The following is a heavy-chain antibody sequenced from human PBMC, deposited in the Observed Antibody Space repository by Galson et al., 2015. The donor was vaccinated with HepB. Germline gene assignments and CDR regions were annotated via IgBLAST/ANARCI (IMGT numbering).Heavy chain of an antibody. D-gene: IGHD5-12*01. V-gene: IGHV1-69*02. CDR3: ARNSAVGYRGYYYEY. J-gene: IGHJ4*02. CDR1: GGTFSSYT. Sequence: SVKVSCKASGGTFSSYTISWVRQAPGQGLEWMGRVISSLNIANYAHKFQDRVSITADKSTNTACMELSSLRSEDTAVYYCARNSAVGYRGYYYEYWGQGTLVTVSS. CDR2: VISSLNIA.